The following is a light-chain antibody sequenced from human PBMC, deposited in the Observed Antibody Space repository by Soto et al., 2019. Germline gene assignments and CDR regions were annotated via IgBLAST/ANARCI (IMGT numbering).Light chain of an antibody. CDR2: GDT. J-gene: IGLJ2*01. Sequence: QSVLTQPPSVSGAPGQRLTISCTGSRSNIGAGYDVHWYQQLPGTAPKLLIYGDTNRPSGVPDRFSGSKSGTSASLAITGLQAEDEADYHCQSYDSSLGGVVFGGGTKLTVL. CDR3: QSYDSSLGGVV. V-gene: IGLV1-40*01. CDR1: RSNIGAGYD.